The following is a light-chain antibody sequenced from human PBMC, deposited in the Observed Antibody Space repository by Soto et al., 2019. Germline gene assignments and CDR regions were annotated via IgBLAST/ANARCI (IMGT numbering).Light chain of an antibody. J-gene: IGKJ2*01. CDR1: QSIGRS. CDR2: GAS. V-gene: IGKV3-15*01. CDR3: QQYNKWYT. Sequence: EIVMTQSPATLSVSPGDRATLSCRASQSIGRSLAWYQQKPGQAPRLLIYGASTRATGIPARFSGSASGTEFTLTISSLQSEDTAVYYCQQYNKWYTFGQGTKLEIK.